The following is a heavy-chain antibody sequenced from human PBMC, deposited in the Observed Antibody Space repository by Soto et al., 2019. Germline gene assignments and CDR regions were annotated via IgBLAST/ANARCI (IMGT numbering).Heavy chain of an antibody. CDR1: GGTFSSYA. J-gene: IGHJ4*01. CDR3: PRESCGGGSSSTY. Sequence: QVQLVQSGAEVKKPGSSVKVSCKASGGTFSSYAISWVRQAPGQGLEWMGGIIPIFGTANYAQKFQGRVTLPAAKSRTQAYLGRGGLGSKTRAVNSWPRESCGGGSSSTYWGKEPWSPSPQ. V-gene: IGHV1-69*14. D-gene: IGHD2-15*01. CDR2: IIPIFGTA.